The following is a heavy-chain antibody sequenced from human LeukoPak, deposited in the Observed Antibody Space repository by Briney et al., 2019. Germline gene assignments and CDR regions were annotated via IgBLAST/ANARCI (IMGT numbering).Heavy chain of an antibody. CDR1: GFTFSSYA. J-gene: IGHJ4*02. D-gene: IGHD1-26*01. V-gene: IGHV3-23*01. CDR3: AKDSRTTTRGLFDY. CDR2: ISGGGGTT. Sequence: PAGGSLRLSCAASGFTFSSYAMSWVRQAPGKGLEWVSGISGGGGTTSYADSMKGRFTVSRDNSKNTLYLQMNSLRAEDTALYYCAKDSRTTTRGLFDYWGQGTLVTVSS.